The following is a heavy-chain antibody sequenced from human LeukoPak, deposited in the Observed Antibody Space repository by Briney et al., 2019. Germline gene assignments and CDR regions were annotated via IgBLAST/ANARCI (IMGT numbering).Heavy chain of an antibody. D-gene: IGHD3-16*01. V-gene: IGHV3-20*04. J-gene: IGHJ4*02. CDR3: AKDYAVGSIDY. CDR2: INWSGDSI. Sequence: GGSLRLSCAASGFTFEDFGMSWVRQVPGKGLECVSGINWSGDSIHYADSVKGRFTISRDNSKNTVSLQMESLRAEDTALYYCAKDYAVGSIDYWGQGTLVTVSS. CDR1: GFTFEDFG.